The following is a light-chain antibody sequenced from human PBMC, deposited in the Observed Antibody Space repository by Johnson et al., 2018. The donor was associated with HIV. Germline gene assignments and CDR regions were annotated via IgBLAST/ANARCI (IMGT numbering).Light chain of an antibody. Sequence: QSVLTQPPSVSAAPGQKVTISCSGSNSNIGNNYVSWYQQLPGTAPKLLIYENNKRPSGIPDRFSGSKSGTSATLGITGLQTGDEADYYCGTWDSSLSAGGAFGTGTKVTVL. CDR1: NSNIGNNY. CDR3: GTWDSSLSAGGA. J-gene: IGLJ1*01. CDR2: ENN. V-gene: IGLV1-51*02.